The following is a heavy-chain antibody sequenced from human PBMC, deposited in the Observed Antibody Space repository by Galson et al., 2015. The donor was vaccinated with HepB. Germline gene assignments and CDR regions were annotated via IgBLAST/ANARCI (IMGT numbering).Heavy chain of an antibody. V-gene: IGHV1-69*10. J-gene: IGHJ4*02. CDR2: IIPILGIA. CDR3: ARDLDGSSRARGGYYFDY. CDR1: GGTFSSYA. Sequence: SVKVSCKASGGTFSSYAISWVRQAPGQGLEWMGGIIPILGIANYAQKFQGRVTITADKSTSTAYMELSSLRSEDTAVYYCARDLDGSSRARGGYYFDYWGQGTLVTVSS. D-gene: IGHD6-13*01.